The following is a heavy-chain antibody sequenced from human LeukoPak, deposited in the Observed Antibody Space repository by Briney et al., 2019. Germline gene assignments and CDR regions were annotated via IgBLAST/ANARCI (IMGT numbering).Heavy chain of an antibody. CDR3: ARDRIAAADINWFDP. V-gene: IGHV4-39*07. CDR2: IYYSGST. Sequence: SETLSLTCTVSGGSISSSSYYWGWIRQPPGKGLEWIGSIYYSGSTYYNPSLKSRVTISVDTSKNQFSLKLSSVTAADTAVCYCARDRIAAADINWFDPWGQGTLVTVSS. J-gene: IGHJ5*02. CDR1: GGSISSSSYY. D-gene: IGHD6-13*01.